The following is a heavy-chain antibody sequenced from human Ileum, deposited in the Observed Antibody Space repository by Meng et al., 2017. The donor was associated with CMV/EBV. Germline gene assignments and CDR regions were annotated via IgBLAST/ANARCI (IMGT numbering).Heavy chain of an antibody. Sequence: LPLVVAGGSFSGYYWTWIRQSPGKGLEWLGEMHHSGTTNSNPSARSRLTMSVDTSKSQVSLKLSSATAADTAVYYCAGFVWGIGFDPWGQGTLVTVSS. CDR1: GGSFSGYY. D-gene: IGHD6-13*01. V-gene: IGHV4-34*01. CDR2: MHHSGTT. CDR3: AGFVWGIGFDP. J-gene: IGHJ5*02.